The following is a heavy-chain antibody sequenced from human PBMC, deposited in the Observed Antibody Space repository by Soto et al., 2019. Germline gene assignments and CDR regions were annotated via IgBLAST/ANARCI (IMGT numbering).Heavy chain of an antibody. D-gene: IGHD5-18*01. V-gene: IGHV4-30-4*01. Sequence: SETLSLTCTVSGGSISSGDYYWSWIRQPPGKGLEWIGYIYYSGSTCYNPSLKSRVTISVDTSKNQFSLKLSSVTAADTAVYYCARGVRGYNDYWGQGTQVTVSS. CDR1: GGSISSGDYY. J-gene: IGHJ4*02. CDR2: IYYSGST. CDR3: ARGVRGYNDY.